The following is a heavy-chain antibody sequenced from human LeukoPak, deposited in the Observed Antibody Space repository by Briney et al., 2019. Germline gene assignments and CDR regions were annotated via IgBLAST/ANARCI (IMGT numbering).Heavy chain of an antibody. CDR2: IIPIFGTA. V-gene: IGHV1-69*13. Sequence: SVKVSCKASGGTFSSYAISWVRQAPGQGLEWMGGIIPIFGTANYAQKFQGRVTITADESTSTAYMELSSLRSEDTAVYYCARVVSDFWSGYHIPPGWFDPWGQGTLVTVSS. D-gene: IGHD3-3*01. J-gene: IGHJ5*02. CDR3: ARVVSDFWSGYHIPPGWFDP. CDR1: GGTFSSYA.